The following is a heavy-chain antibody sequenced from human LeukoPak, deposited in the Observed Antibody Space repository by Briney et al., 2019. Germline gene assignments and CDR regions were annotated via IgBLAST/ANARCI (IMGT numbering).Heavy chain of an antibody. CDR1: GGSFSGYY. CDR3: ARGGHRYSSSWYYYYGMDV. V-gene: IGHV4-34*01. D-gene: IGHD6-13*01. Sequence: SETLSLTCAVYGGSFSGYYWSWIRQPPGKGLEWIGENNHSGSTNYNPSLKSRVTISVDTSKNQFSLKLSSVTAADTAVYYCARGGHRYSSSWYYYYGMDVWGQGTTVTVSS. CDR2: NNHSGST. J-gene: IGHJ6*02.